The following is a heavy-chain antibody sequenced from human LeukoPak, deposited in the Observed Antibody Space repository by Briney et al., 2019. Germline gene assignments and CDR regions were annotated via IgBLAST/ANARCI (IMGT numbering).Heavy chain of an antibody. D-gene: IGHD3-16*01. CDR2: IYSGGST. CDR3: ARAGSGITFGGVNH. V-gene: IGHV3-66*01. Sequence: GGSLRLSCAASGFTVSSNYMSWVRQAPGKGLEWVSVIYSGGSTYYADSVKGRFTISGDNSKNTLYLQMNSLRAEDTAVYYCARAGSGITFGGVNHWGQGTLVTVSS. J-gene: IGHJ4*02. CDR1: GFTVSSNY.